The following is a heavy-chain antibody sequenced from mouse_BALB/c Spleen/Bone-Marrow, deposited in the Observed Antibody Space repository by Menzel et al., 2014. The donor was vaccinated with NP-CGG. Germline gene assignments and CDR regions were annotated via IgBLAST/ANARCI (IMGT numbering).Heavy chain of an antibody. CDR3: TRRGYYAMDY. CDR2: IDPSDSYT. Sequence: QVQLQQSGAELVKPGASVKMSCKASGYTFTSYWMHWVKQRPGHGLEWIGVIDPSDSYTSYNQKFKGKATLTVDTSSSTAYMQLSSLTSEDSAVYYCTRRGYYAMDYWGQGTSVTVSS. CDR1: GYTFTSYW. J-gene: IGHJ4*01. V-gene: IGHV1S127*01.